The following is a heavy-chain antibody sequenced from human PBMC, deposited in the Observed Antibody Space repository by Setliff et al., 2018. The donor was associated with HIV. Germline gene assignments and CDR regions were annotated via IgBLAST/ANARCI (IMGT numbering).Heavy chain of an antibody. D-gene: IGHD1-1*01. CDR3: ARFPTREVWRRNDIDY. Sequence: SETLSLTCTVSGVSISSDSYFWSWIRQPAGKGLEWIGRIYASGRTNCNSSLKSRVTMSVDTSKNQFSLKLSSVTAADTAVYYCARFPTREVWRRNDIDYWGQGTLVTVSS. J-gene: IGHJ4*02. CDR2: IYASGRT. V-gene: IGHV4-61*02. CDR1: GVSISSDSYF.